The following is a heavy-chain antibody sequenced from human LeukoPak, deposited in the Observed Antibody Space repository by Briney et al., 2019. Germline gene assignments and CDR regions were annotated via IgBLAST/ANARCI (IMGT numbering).Heavy chain of an antibody. D-gene: IGHD3-16*01. CDR3: AKPLGLRLGELYFDY. CDR1: GFTFGSYA. Sequence: GGSLRLSCAASGFTFGSYAMSWVRQAPGKGLEWVSAISGSGGSTYYADSVKGRFTISRDNSKNTLYLQMNSLRAEDTAVYYCAKPLGLRLGELYFDYWGQGTLVTVSS. CDR2: ISGSGGST. J-gene: IGHJ4*02. V-gene: IGHV3-23*01.